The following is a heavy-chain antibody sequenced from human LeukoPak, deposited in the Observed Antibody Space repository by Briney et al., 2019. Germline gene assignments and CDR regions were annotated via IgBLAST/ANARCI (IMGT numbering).Heavy chain of an antibody. CDR3: ARRTYDSSGYYYDY. Sequence: SDTLSLTCTVSGGSISSYYWSWIRQPPGKGLGWIGYIYYSGSTNYNPSLKSRVTISVDTSKNQFSLKLSSVTAADTAVYYCARRTYDSSGYYYDYWGQGTLVTVSS. D-gene: IGHD3-22*01. J-gene: IGHJ4*02. V-gene: IGHV4-59*07. CDR1: GGSISSYY. CDR2: IYYSGST.